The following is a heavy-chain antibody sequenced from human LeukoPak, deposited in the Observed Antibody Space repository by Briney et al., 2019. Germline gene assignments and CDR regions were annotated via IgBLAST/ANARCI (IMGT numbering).Heavy chain of an antibody. V-gene: IGHV3-53*01. D-gene: IGHD3-22*01. CDR1: GFTVSTNY. CDR3: AGDKTTSGYYEFDY. Sequence: GGSLRLSCAASGFTVSTNYMSWVRQAPGKGPECVSVIDNGGKTYYADSVKGRFTISRDNSKNTVYLQMNSLRAEDTAVYYCAGDKTTSGYYEFDYWGQGTLVTVSS. J-gene: IGHJ4*02. CDR2: IDNGGKT.